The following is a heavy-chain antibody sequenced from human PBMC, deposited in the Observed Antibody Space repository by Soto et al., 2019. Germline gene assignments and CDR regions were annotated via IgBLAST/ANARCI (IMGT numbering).Heavy chain of an antibody. CDR3: ARGVRGYLGYYFDY. Sequence: SETLSLTCTVSGGSISSGDYYWSWIRQPPGKGLEWIGYIYYSGSTYYNPSLKSRVTISVDTSKNQFSLKLSSVTAADTAVYYCARGVRGYLGYYFDYWGQGTLVTVSS. CDR1: GGSISSGDYY. D-gene: IGHD5-12*01. V-gene: IGHV4-30-4*01. J-gene: IGHJ4*02. CDR2: IYYSGST.